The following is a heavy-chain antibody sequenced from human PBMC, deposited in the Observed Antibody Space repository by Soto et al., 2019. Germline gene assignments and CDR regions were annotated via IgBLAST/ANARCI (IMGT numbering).Heavy chain of an antibody. Sequence: GGSLRLSCAASGFTFSSYWMHWVRQAPGKGLVWVSRINSDGSSTSYADSVKGRFTISRDNAKNTLYLQMNSLRAEDTAVYYCARVASSPTPYRSNWYYYGMDVWGQGTTVTVSS. J-gene: IGHJ6*02. CDR1: GFTFSSYW. D-gene: IGHD6-13*01. CDR3: ARVASSPTPYRSNWYYYGMDV. V-gene: IGHV3-74*01. CDR2: INSDGSST.